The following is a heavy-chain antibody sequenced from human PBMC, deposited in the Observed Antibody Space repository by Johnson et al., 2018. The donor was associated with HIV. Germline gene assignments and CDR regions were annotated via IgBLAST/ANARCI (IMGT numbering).Heavy chain of an antibody. CDR3: TTAIVIDAFDI. V-gene: IGHV3-15*01. J-gene: IGHJ3*02. CDR2: IKSKTDGGTT. D-gene: IGHD3-16*02. CDR1: GFTFSNAW. Sequence: VQLVESGGGLVKPGGSLRLSCAASGFTFSNAWMSWVRQAPGKGLEWVGRIKSKTDGGTTDYAAPVKGRFTISRDDSKNTLYLQMNSLTTEDTAVYYCTTAIVIDAFDIWGQGTIVTVSS.